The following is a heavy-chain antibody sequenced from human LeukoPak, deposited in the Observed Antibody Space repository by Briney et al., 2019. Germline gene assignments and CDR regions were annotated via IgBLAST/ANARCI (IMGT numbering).Heavy chain of an antibody. Sequence: ASVKVSCKASGYTFTGYYMHWVRQAPGQGLEWMGWINPNSGGTNYAQKFQGRVTMTRDTSIRTAYMELSSLRSDDTAVYYCAIDQDDYGGPWGQGTLVTVSS. CDR2: INPNSGGT. CDR1: GYTFTGYY. V-gene: IGHV1-2*02. J-gene: IGHJ5*02. CDR3: AIDQDDYGGP. D-gene: IGHD4-23*01.